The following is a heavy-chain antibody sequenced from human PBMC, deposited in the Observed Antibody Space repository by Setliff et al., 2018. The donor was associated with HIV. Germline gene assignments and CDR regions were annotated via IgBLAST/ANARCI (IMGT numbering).Heavy chain of an antibody. CDR3: ARDFSGQQLVGGWFDP. Sequence: SVKVFCKASGGTFSGYVISWVRQAPGQGLEWMGGIIPIFGTANYAQKFQGRVTITADESTSTAYMELSSLRSDDTAVYYCARDFSGQQLVGGWFDPWGQGTLVTVSS. CDR1: GGTFSGYV. V-gene: IGHV1-69*13. J-gene: IGHJ5*02. CDR2: IIPIFGTA. D-gene: IGHD6-13*01.